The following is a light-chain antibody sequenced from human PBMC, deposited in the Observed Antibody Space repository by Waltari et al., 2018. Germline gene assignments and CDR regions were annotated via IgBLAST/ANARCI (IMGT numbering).Light chain of an antibody. V-gene: IGKV4-1*01. J-gene: IGKJ2*02. Sequence: DIVMTQSPDSLAVSLGERATINCKTSQSLLYDIDNKDYLAWYPQKPGQPPKLLIHWASTRESGVPDRFSGSGSGTDFTLTISSLQADDVAVYYCQQYLRAPRTFAQGTGLEIK. CDR1: QSLLYDIDNKDY. CDR2: WAS. CDR3: QQYLRAPRT.